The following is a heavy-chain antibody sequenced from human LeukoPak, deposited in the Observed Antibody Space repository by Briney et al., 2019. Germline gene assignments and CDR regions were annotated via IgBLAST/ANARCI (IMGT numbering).Heavy chain of an antibody. V-gene: IGHV3-21*01. Sequence: GGPLRLSCAASGLTFSSYSMNWVRQAPGKGLEWVSPISSSSSYIYHADSVKGRFTISRDNAKNSLYLQMNSLRAEDTAVYYCARALPSPLYSGSYADAFDIWGQGTMVTVSS. CDR1: GLTFSSYS. D-gene: IGHD1-26*01. J-gene: IGHJ3*02. CDR2: ISSSSSYI. CDR3: ARALPSPLYSGSYADAFDI.